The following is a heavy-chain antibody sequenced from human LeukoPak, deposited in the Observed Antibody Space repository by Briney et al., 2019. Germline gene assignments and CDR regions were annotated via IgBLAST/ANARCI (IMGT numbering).Heavy chain of an antibody. Sequence: ASVKVSCKASGYTFTSYYMHWVRQAPGQGLGWMGIMNPSGGSTSYAQKFQGRVTMTRDTSTSTVYMELSSLRSEDTAVYYCARDLGGMTIFGVAPLWYWGQGTLVTVSS. CDR1: GYTFTSYY. J-gene: IGHJ4*02. D-gene: IGHD3-3*01. V-gene: IGHV1-46*01. CDR2: MNPSGGST. CDR3: ARDLGGMTIFGVAPLWY.